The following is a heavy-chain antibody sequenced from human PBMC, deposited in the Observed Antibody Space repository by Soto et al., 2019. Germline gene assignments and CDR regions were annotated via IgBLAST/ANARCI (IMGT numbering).Heavy chain of an antibody. D-gene: IGHD1-26*01. Sequence: QVQLVQSGAEVKKPGSSVKVSCKASGGTFSSYTISWVRQAPGQGLEWMGRIIPILGIANYAQKFQGRVTITADKSTSTAYMELSSLRSEDTAVYYCAWRVGVTVRRLADWGQGTLVTVSS. CDR1: GGTFSSYT. J-gene: IGHJ4*02. CDR3: AWRVGVTVRRLAD. CDR2: IIPILGIA. V-gene: IGHV1-69*02.